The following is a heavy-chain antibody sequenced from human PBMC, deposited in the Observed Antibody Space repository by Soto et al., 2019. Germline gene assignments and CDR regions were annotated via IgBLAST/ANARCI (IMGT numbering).Heavy chain of an antibody. V-gene: IGHV1-18*01. CDR1: GYTFTTYG. D-gene: IGHD6-13*01. Sequence: ASVKVSCKASGYTFTTYGISWARQAPGQGLEWMGWISAYNGDTNYAQKLQGRVTMTTDTSTSTAYMELRSLRSDDTAVYYCARVSSWYEFDYWGQGTLVTVSS. CDR2: ISAYNGDT. CDR3: ARVSSWYEFDY. J-gene: IGHJ4*02.